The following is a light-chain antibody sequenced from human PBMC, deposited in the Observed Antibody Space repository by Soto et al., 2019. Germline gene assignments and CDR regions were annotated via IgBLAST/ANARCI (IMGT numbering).Light chain of an antibody. V-gene: IGKV1-39*01. CDR1: QFIDSF. J-gene: IGKJ1*01. CDR2: AAS. CDR3: QQSYSTPQT. Sequence: DIQLTQSPTSLSASVGDRVTIGCRASQFIDSFLNWYQQKPGKAPKLLIFAASSLQIGVPSRFSGSESGTDFTLTISSLQPEDFATYYCQQSYSTPQTFGQGTKVDIK.